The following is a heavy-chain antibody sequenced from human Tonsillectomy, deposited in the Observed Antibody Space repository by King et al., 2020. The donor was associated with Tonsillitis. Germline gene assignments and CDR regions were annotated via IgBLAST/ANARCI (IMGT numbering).Heavy chain of an antibody. J-gene: IGHJ5*02. V-gene: IGHV4-31*03. CDR3: GRYEGGVFGP. CDR2: IYHSGNT. D-gene: IGHD2-15*01. Sequence: VQLQESGPRLVKPSQTLSLTCTVSGASISGDPYSWSWIRQHPGKGLEWIGYIYHSGNTFYNPSLKSRLTISLDTSENQFSLKLTSLTAADTAVYYCGRYEGGVFGPWGQGTLVTVSS. CDR1: GASISGDPYS.